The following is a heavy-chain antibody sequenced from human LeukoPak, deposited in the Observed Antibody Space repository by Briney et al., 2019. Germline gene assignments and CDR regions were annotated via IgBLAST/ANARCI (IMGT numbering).Heavy chain of an antibody. CDR2: ISYDGSNK. V-gene: IGHV3-30*18. CDR1: GFTFSSYG. CDR3: AKDGYGLDTPMVSTVFDC. J-gene: IGHJ4*02. Sequence: GGTLRLSCAASGFTFSSYGMHWVRQAPGKGLEWVAVISYDGSNKYYADSVKGRFTISRDNPKNTLYLQMNSLRAEDTAVYYCAKDGYGLDTPMVSTVFDCWGQGTLVTVSS. D-gene: IGHD5-18*01.